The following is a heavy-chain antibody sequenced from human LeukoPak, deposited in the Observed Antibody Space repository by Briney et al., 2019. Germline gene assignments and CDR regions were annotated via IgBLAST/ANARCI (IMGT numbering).Heavy chain of an antibody. Sequence: PSETLSLTCAVYGESFSGYYWSWIRQPPGKGLEWIGEINHSGSTNYNPSLKSRVTISVDTSKNQFSLKLSSVTAADTAVYYCARLHRSMVRGSLLGPHDYWGQGTLVTVSS. CDR1: GESFSGYY. V-gene: IGHV4-34*01. CDR3: ARLHRSMVRGSLLGPHDY. D-gene: IGHD3-10*01. CDR2: INHSGST. J-gene: IGHJ4*02.